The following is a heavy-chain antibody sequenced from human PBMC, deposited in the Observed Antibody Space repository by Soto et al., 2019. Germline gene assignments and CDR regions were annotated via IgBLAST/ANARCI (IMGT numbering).Heavy chain of an antibody. D-gene: IGHD1-26*01. CDR1: GFTFNNYA. J-gene: IGHJ6*03. V-gene: IGHV3-23*01. CDR3: AKGRGTNYYYHMDV. Sequence: EVQLLESGGGLVQPGGSLRLSCAASGFTFNNYAISWVRQAPGKGLEWVSTITGSGDSAYYADSVKGRFIISRDNSKNTLYMQMHSLGAEDSAIYYWAKGRGTNYYYHMDVWGGGTTVTVSS. CDR2: ITGSGDSA.